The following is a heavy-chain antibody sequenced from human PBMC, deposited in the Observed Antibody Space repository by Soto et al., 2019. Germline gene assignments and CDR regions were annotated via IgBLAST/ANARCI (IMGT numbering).Heavy chain of an antibody. CDR2: IYHSGRT. Sequence: QVQLQESGPGLVQPSGTLSLTCAVSGDSISSSNWWSWVRQPPGKGLEWIGEIYHSGRTNYNPSLKSRVTISLDKSQNQLSLTLTSVTAADTAVYYCARTPYLSSTFDYWGQGTLVTVSS. CDR1: GDSISSSNW. V-gene: IGHV4-4*02. CDR3: ARTPYLSSTFDY. J-gene: IGHJ4*02. D-gene: IGHD2-15*01.